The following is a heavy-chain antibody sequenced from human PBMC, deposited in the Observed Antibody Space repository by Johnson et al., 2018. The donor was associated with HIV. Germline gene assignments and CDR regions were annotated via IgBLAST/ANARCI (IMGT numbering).Heavy chain of an antibody. Sequence: VQLVESGGGLVQPGGSLRLSCAASGLIFSRSWMHWVRQAPGKGLVWVSRTNRDGTTTNYADSVKGRFTISRDKAKNTLHLQMSSLRAEDTALYYCVRDDRPDGFDIWGQGTMVTVSS. J-gene: IGHJ3*02. CDR1: GLIFSRSW. CDR2: TNRDGTTT. V-gene: IGHV3-74*01. CDR3: VRDDRPDGFDI.